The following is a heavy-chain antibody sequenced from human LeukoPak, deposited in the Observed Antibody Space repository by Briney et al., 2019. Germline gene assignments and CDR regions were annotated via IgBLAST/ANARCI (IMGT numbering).Heavy chain of an antibody. CDR1: GASISSYY. CDR2: IYTAGST. V-gene: IGHV4-4*07. CDR3: ARAGGVVAAGYYYGMDV. J-gene: IGHJ6*02. Sequence: SETLSLTCTVSGASISSYYWSWVRHPAGKGLEWNGRIYTAGSTNYNTALKSRVTMSIDTSKNEFSLRLGSVTAAGTAVYYCARAGGVVAAGYYYGMDVWGQGTTVTVSS. D-gene: IGHD2-15*01.